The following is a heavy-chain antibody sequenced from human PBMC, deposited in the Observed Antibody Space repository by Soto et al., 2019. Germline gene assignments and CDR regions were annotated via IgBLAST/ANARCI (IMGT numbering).Heavy chain of an antibody. CDR1: GGSISSGGYS. V-gene: IGHV4-30-2*05. CDR3: ARDPAP. J-gene: IGHJ5*02. Sequence: SETLSLTCAVSGGSISSGGYSWSWIRQPPGKGLEWIGYIYHSGSTYYNPSLKSRVTISVDTSKNQLSLKLTSVTAADTAVYYCARDPAPWGQGTLVTVSS. CDR2: IYHSGST.